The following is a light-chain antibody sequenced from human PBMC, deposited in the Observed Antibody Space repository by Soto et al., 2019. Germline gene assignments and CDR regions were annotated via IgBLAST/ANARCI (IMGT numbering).Light chain of an antibody. CDR3: SSYTSSSSPHVV. CDR2: DVS. Sequence: QSALTQPASVSGSPGQSITISCTGTSSDVGGYNYVSWYQQHPGKAPKLMIYDVSNRPSGVSNRFSGSKSGNTASLTISGLQAEDEADYYCSSYTSSSSPHVVFGGGTTLTVL. J-gene: IGLJ2*01. CDR1: SSDVGGYNY. V-gene: IGLV2-14*01.